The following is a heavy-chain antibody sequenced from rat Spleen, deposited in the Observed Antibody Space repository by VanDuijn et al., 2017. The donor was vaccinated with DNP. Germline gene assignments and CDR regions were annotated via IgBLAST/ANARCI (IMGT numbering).Heavy chain of an antibody. J-gene: IGHJ3*01. D-gene: IGHD1-12*03. V-gene: IGHV5-25*01. CDR3: ATSGYGYDGYPFAY. Sequence: EVQLVESGGGFLQPGRSMKLSCAASGFTFSNSDMAWVRQAPTKGLEWVASISGSGGSTYYRDSVKGRFTISRDDAKNTLYLQMDSLRSEDTAAYYCATSGYGYDGYPFAYWGQGTLVTVSS. CDR2: ISGSGGST. CDR1: GFTFSNSD.